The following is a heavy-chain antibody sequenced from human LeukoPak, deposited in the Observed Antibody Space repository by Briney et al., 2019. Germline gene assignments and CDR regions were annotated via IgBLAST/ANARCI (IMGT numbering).Heavy chain of an antibody. CDR3: ARALLFMDV. Sequence: ASVKVSCKASGYTFTSFGITWVRQAPGQGLEWMGWINPNSGGTNYAQKFQGRVTMTRDTSISTAYMELSRLRSDDTAVYYCARALLFMDVWGKGTTVTISS. D-gene: IGHD2-15*01. CDR1: GYTFTSFG. J-gene: IGHJ6*03. V-gene: IGHV1-2*02. CDR2: INPNSGGT.